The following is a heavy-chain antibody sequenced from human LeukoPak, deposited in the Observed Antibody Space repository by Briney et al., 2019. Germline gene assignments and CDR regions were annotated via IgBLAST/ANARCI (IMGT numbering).Heavy chain of an antibody. D-gene: IGHD2-2*01. J-gene: IGHJ4*02. CDR3: ARGHYSNRL. Sequence: GGSLRLSCAASGFTVSSKYMSWVRQATGKGLEWVSVIYIDGGTYYADSVKGRFTISRDNSKNTLLLQMNSLRAEDTAVYYCARGHYSNRLGGQGTLVTVSS. CDR1: GFTVSSKY. CDR2: IYIDGGT. V-gene: IGHV3-66*01.